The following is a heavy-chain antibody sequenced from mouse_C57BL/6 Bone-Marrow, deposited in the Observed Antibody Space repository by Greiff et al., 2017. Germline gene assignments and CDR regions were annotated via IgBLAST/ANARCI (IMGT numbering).Heavy chain of an antibody. CDR1: GYTFTSYG. J-gene: IGHJ4*01. D-gene: IGHD3-2*02. V-gene: IGHV1-81*01. CDR2: IYPRSGNT. Sequence: QVQLQQSGAELARPGASVKLSCKASGYTFTSYGISWVKQRTGQGLEWIGEIYPRSGNTYYNEKFKGKATLTADKSSSTAYMELRSLTSEDSAVYFCARQLRLGVTNAMDYWGQGTSVTVSS. CDR3: ARQLRLGVTNAMDY.